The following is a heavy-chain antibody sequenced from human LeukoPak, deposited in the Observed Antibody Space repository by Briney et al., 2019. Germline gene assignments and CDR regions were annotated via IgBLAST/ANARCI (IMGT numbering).Heavy chain of an antibody. CDR2: INHSGST. CDR3: ARLSLYPSGVVDY. Sequence: SETLSLTCAVYGGSFSGYYWSWIRQPPGKGLEWIEEINHSGSTNYNPSLKSRVTISVDTSKNQFSLKLSSVTAADTAVYYCARLSLYPSGVVDYWGQGTLVTVSS. J-gene: IGHJ4*02. D-gene: IGHD3-16*01. V-gene: IGHV4-34*01. CDR1: GGSFSGYY.